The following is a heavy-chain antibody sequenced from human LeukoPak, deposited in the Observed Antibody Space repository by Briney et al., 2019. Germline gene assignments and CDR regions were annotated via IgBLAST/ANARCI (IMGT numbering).Heavy chain of an antibody. CDR3: AKEGSITMVRGSFYYFDY. CDR2: ISGSGGST. D-gene: IGHD3-10*01. CDR1: GFTFSSYA. V-gene: IGHV3-23*01. Sequence: SGGSLRLSCAASGFTFSSYAMSWVRQAPGKGLEWVSAISGSGGSTYYADSVKGRFTISRDNSKNTLYLQMNSLRAEDTAVYYCAKEGSITMVRGSFYYFDYWGQRTLVTVSS. J-gene: IGHJ4*02.